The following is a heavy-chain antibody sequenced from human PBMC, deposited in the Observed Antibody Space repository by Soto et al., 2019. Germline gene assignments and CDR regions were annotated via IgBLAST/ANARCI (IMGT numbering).Heavy chain of an antibody. CDR1: RFTFSDYG. D-gene: IGHD2-15*01. Sequence: QVQLVESGGGVVQPGRSLRLSCAASRFTFSDYGMHWVRQAPVKGLEWVAVISHDGSNKFYAESVEGRFTISRDNSKNTLYLQMNSLRGEDTAVYYCAKDWNFYCSGGTCYPYYYYYMDVWGKGTTVTVSS. J-gene: IGHJ6*03. CDR2: ISHDGSNK. CDR3: AKDWNFYCSGGTCYPYYYYYMDV. V-gene: IGHV3-30*18.